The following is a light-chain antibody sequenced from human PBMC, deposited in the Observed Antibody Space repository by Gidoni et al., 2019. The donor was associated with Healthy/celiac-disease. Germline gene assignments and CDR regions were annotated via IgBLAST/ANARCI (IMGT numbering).Light chain of an antibody. CDR1: SSDVGGYNY. Sequence: QSALTQPPSASGSPGQSVTISCTGTSSDVGGYNYVSWYQQHPGKAPKLMIYEVSKRPSGVPDRFSGSKSGNTASLTVSGLQADDEADYYCSSYAGSNKLFGGGTKLTVL. J-gene: IGLJ2*01. CDR2: EVS. V-gene: IGLV2-8*01. CDR3: SSYAGSNKL.